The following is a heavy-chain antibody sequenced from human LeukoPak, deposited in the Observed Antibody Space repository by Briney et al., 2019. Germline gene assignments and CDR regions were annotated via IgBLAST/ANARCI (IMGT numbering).Heavy chain of an antibody. Sequence: PGGSLRLSCTASGFTFGDYAMSWFRRAPGKGLEWVGFIRSKAYGGTTEYAASVKGRFTISRDDSKSIAYLQMNSLKTEDTAVYYCTRAGIAVNYYYYYMDVWGKGTTVTVSS. CDR2: IRSKAYGGTT. D-gene: IGHD6-19*01. CDR3: TRAGIAVNYYYYYMDV. J-gene: IGHJ6*03. V-gene: IGHV3-49*03. CDR1: GFTFGDYA.